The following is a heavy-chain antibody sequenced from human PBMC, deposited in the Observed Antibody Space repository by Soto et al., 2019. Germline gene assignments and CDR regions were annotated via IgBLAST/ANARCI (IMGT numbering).Heavy chain of an antibody. J-gene: IGHJ4*02. CDR1: GFTFDDYA. D-gene: IGHD3-16*01. V-gene: IGHV3-9*01. CDR2: ISWNSGSI. CDR3: AKDLRGGYDY. Sequence: EVHLVESGGGLAQPGRSLRLSCAASGFTFDDYAMHWVRQAPGKGLEWVSGISWNSGSIGYADSVKGRFTISRDNAKKSLYLHMNSLRAEDTAFYYCAKDLRGGYDYWGQGTLVTVSS.